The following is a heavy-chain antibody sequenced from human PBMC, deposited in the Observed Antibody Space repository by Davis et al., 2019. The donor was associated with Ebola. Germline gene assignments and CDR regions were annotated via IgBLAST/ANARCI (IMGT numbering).Heavy chain of an antibody. Sequence: SETLSLTCTVSACSISSYYWSWIRQPPGKGLEWIGYIYYSGSTNYNPSLKSRVTISVDTSKNQFSLKLSSVTAADTAVYYCARGLAVPRYWGQGTLVTVSS. V-gene: IGHV4-59*12. CDR1: ACSISSYY. CDR2: IYYSGST. D-gene: IGHD6-19*01. CDR3: ARGLAVPRY. J-gene: IGHJ4*02.